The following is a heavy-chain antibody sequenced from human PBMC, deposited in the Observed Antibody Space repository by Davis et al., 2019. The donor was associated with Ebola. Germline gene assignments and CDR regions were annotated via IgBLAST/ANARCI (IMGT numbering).Heavy chain of an antibody. V-gene: IGHV1-3*01. CDR3: ARASFGYNSGWYADY. D-gene: IGHD6-19*01. CDR2: VHGGNGNT. J-gene: IGHJ4*02. CDR1: GFTLTKYA. Sequence: ASVQVSCKASGFTLTKYAIHWVRQAPGQRLEWMGWVHGGNGNTKYSQRFQGRVTITTDTSASTVYLDLTSLRSEDTAVFYCARASFGYNSGWYADYWGPGSLVTVSS.